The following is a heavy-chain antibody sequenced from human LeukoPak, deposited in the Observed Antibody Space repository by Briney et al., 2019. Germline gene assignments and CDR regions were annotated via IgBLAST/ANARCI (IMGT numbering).Heavy chain of an antibody. V-gene: IGHV1-69*13. Sequence: SVNVTCKASGGTFSSYAISWVRQAPGQGLEWMGGIIPIVGTANYAQKFQGRVTMTADESTSTAHMELSSLRSEDTAVYYCASILRIAAAGQGPFDYWGQGTLVTVSS. J-gene: IGHJ4*02. CDR1: GGTFSSYA. CDR3: ASILRIAAAGQGPFDY. D-gene: IGHD6-13*01. CDR2: IIPIVGTA.